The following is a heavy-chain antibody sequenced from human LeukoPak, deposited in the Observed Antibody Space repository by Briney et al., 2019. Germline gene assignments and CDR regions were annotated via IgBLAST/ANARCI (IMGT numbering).Heavy chain of an antibody. CDR3: ARGKNDFWSGYEPYDY. D-gene: IGHD3-3*01. J-gene: IGHJ4*02. V-gene: IGHV1-8*01. CDR2: MNPNSGNT. CDR1: GYTFTSYD. Sequence: ASVKVSCKGSGYTFTSYDINWVRQATGQGLEWMGWMNPNSGNTGYAQKFQGRDTMTRNTSISTAYMELSSLRSEDTAVYYCARGKNDFWSGYEPYDYWGQGTLVTVSS.